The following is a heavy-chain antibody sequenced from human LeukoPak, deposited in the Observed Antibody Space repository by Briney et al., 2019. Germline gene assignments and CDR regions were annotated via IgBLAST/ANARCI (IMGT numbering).Heavy chain of an antibody. Sequence: GGSLRLSCAASGFTFSNAWMSWVRQAPGKGLEWVGRIKSKTDGGTTDYAAPVKGRFTISRDDSKNTLYLQMNSLKTEDTAVYYCARTSIAVAATLYDWYFDLWGRGTLVTVSS. CDR1: GFTFSNAW. J-gene: IGHJ2*01. D-gene: IGHD6-19*01. CDR3: ARTSIAVAATLYDWYFDL. V-gene: IGHV3-15*01. CDR2: IKSKTDGGTT.